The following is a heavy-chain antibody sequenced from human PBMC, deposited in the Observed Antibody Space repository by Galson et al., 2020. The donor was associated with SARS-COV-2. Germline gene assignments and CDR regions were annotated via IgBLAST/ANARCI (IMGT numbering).Heavy chain of an antibody. J-gene: IGHJ6*02. Sequence: ASVKVSCKVSGYTLTELSMHWVRQAPGKELEWMGGFDPEDGETIYAQKFQGRVTMTEDTSTDTAYMELSSLRSEDTAVYYCATAPTIFGDPQGYYYYYGMDVWGQGTTVTVSS. D-gene: IGHD3-3*01. CDR2: FDPEDGET. CDR3: ATAPTIFGDPQGYYYYYGMDV. CDR1: GYTLTELS. V-gene: IGHV1-24*01.